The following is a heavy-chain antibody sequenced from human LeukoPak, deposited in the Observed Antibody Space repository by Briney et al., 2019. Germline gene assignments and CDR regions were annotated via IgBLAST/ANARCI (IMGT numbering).Heavy chain of an antibody. J-gene: IGHJ5*02. Sequence: GRSLRLSCAAPGFTFSSYGMHWVRQAPGKGLEWVAVISYDGSNKYYADSVKGRFTISRDNSKNTLYLQMSSLRAEDTAVYYCAKDLEWELLGWFDPWGQGTLVTVSS. D-gene: IGHD1-26*01. CDR1: GFTFSSYG. CDR3: AKDLEWELLGWFDP. V-gene: IGHV3-30*18. CDR2: ISYDGSNK.